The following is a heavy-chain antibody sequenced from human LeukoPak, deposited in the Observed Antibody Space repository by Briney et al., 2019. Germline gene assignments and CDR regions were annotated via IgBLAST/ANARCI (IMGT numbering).Heavy chain of an antibody. J-gene: IGHJ4*02. CDR2: IYYSGST. V-gene: IGHV4-39*02. CDR3: AREGYYYDSSGPDY. Sequence: SETLSLTCTVSGGSISSSYYYWGWIRQPPGKGLEWIGSIYYSGSTYYNPSLKSRVTISVDTSKNQFSLKLSSVTAADTAVYYCAREGYYYDSSGPDYWGQGTLVTVSS. CDR1: GGSISSSYYY. D-gene: IGHD3-22*01.